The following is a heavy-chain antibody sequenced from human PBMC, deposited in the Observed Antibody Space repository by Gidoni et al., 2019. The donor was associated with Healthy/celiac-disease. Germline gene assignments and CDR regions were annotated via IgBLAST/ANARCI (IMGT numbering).Heavy chain of an antibody. CDR1: GGSISSSDYY. J-gene: IGHJ4*02. D-gene: IGHD3-10*01. Sequence: QLQLQESGPGLVKPSETLSLTCSVSGGSISSSDYYWGWIRQPPGKGLEWIGSIYYSGSTYYNPSLKSRVTISVDTSKNQFSLKLSSVTAADTAVYYCARLSLLYGSGSLDWGQGTLVTVSP. V-gene: IGHV4-39*01. CDR3: ARLSLLYGSGSLD. CDR2: IYYSGST.